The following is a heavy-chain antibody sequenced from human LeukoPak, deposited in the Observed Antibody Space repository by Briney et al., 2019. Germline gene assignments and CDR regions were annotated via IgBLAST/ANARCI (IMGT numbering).Heavy chain of an antibody. V-gene: IGHV3-11*01. CDR2: INVNGGAM. D-gene: IGHD6-13*01. J-gene: IGHJ4*02. CDR3: ARGPRILAAGSYFFDY. CDR1: GFSFKDYY. Sequence: AGGSLRLSCAASGFSFKDYYYSWIRLAPGKGLEWVSFINVNGGAMYYADFVKGRFTISRENAQNSVYLEMNSLRDEDTAVYYCARGPRILAAGSYFFDYWGQGSLVTVSS.